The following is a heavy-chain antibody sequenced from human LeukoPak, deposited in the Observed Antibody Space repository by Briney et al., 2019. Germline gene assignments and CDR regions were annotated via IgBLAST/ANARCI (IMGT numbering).Heavy chain of an antibody. CDR3: ARDQPHCSGGSC. CDR2: ISSGTTYI. J-gene: IGHJ4*02. V-gene: IGHV3-21*01. CDR1: GFTFSSFG. Sequence: GGSLRLSCAASGFTFSSFGMNWVRQAPGKGLEWVSSISSGTTYIYYADSVKGRFTISRDNAKNSLYLQMNSLRDEDTAVYYCARDQPHCSGGSCWGQGTLVTVSS. D-gene: IGHD2-15*01.